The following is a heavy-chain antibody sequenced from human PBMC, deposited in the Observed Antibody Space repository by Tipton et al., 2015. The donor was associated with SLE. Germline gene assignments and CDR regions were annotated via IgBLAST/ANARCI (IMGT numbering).Heavy chain of an antibody. V-gene: IGHV4-59*12. CDR2: IYYSGST. CDR1: GGSISSYY. D-gene: IGHD6-13*01. CDR3: ARDGGEAAAGIFNWFDP. Sequence: TLSLTCTVSGGSISSYYWSWIRQPPGKGLEWIGYIYYSGSTNYNPSLKSRVTISVDTSKNQFSLKLRSVTAADTAVYYCARDGGEAAAGIFNWFDPWGQGTLVTVSS. J-gene: IGHJ5*02.